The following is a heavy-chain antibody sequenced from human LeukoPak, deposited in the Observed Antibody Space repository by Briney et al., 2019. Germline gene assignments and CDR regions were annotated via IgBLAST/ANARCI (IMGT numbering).Heavy chain of an antibody. CDR1: GFTFSSYG. Sequence: PGGSLRLSCAASGFTFSSYGMHWVRQAPGKGLEWVAFIRYDGSNKYYADSVKGRFTISRDNSKNTLYLQMNSLRAEDTAVYYCAKRETAMVTGSLFDYWGEGTLVTVSS. J-gene: IGHJ4*02. CDR3: AKRETAMVTGSLFDY. D-gene: IGHD5-18*01. CDR2: IRYDGSNK. V-gene: IGHV3-30*02.